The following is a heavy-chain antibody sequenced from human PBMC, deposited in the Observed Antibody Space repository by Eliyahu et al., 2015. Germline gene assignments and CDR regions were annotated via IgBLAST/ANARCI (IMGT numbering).Heavy chain of an antibody. Sequence: LSCAASGFTFSNYGMHWVRQAPGKGLEWVAVIWYDGSNKYYGDSVKGRFTISRDNSKSTLYLQMNSLRAEDTAVYYCARDTGARWRTEYFQHWGQGTLVTVSS. D-gene: IGHD7-27*01. CDR3: ARDTGARWRTEYFQH. CDR1: GFTFSNYG. V-gene: IGHV3-33*01. J-gene: IGHJ1*01. CDR2: IWYDGSNK.